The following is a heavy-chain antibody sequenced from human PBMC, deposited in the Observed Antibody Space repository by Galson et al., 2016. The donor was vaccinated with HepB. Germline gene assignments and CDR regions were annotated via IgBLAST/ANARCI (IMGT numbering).Heavy chain of an antibody. V-gene: IGHV3-23*01. Sequence: SLRLSCAASGLSFSSYAMNWVRQAPGKGLGWVSATSSSGGSTDYADSVKGRFTITRDKFNYMLYLQMNTLRAEDTAVYYCAKAPDYDMIDAFDVWGQGTMVTVSS. J-gene: IGHJ3*01. D-gene: IGHD3-9*01. CDR2: TSSSGGST. CDR3: AKAPDYDMIDAFDV. CDR1: GLSFSSYA.